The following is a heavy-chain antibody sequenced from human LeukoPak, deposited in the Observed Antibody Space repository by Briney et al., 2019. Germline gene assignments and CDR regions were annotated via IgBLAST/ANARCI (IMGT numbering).Heavy chain of an antibody. CDR3: ARGFYDSSDSNYYYYGMDV. CDR1: GFTFSNYG. V-gene: IGHV3-33*01. Sequence: GGSLRLSCAASGFTFSNYGMHWVRQAPGKGLEWVAVIRYDGSNKYYAASVKGRFTISRDNSKNTLYLQMNSLRAEDTAVYYCARGFYDSSDSNYYYYGMDVWGQGTTVTVSS. D-gene: IGHD3-22*01. J-gene: IGHJ6*02. CDR2: IRYDGSNK.